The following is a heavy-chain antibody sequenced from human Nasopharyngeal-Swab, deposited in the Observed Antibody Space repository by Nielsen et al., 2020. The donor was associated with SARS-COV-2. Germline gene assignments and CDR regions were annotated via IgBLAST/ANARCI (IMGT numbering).Heavy chain of an antibody. CDR3: ARTPRTIFGVVTHFDY. CDR1: GGSISSGGYY. CDR2: IYHSGST. D-gene: IGHD3-3*01. V-gene: IGHV4-31*03. J-gene: IGHJ4*02. Sequence: LRLSCTVSGGSISSGGYYWSWIRQHPGKGLEWIGYIYHSGSTYYNPPLKSRVTMSVDTSKNQFSLKLSSVTAADTAVYYCARTPRTIFGVVTHFDYWGQGTLVTVSS.